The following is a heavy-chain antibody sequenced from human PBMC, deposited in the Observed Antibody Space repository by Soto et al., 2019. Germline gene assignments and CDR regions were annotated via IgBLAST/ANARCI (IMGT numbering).Heavy chain of an antibody. CDR2: ISGSGDRT. CDR1: GFTFGTYA. J-gene: IGHJ4*02. CDR3: AKASTYEYVWGSFRYYFDH. Sequence: WSLRLSCEASGFTFGTYAMSWVRQAPGKGLEWVSGISGSGDRTHYADSVKGRFSISRDNSQNTLHLQMNSLRAEDTAVYYCAKASTYEYVWGSFRYYFDHWGQGALVTVSS. D-gene: IGHD3-16*02. V-gene: IGHV3-23*01.